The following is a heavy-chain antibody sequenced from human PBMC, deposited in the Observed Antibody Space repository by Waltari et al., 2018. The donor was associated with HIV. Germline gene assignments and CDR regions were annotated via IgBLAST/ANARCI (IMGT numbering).Heavy chain of an antibody. CDR3: ARTSEYSSGSGSYYPFDY. CDR2: ISGSGGST. Sequence: EVQLLESGGGLVQPGWSLRLSCAASGFTFSSYTMSWVRQPPGKGLEGVSGISGSGGSTYYADSVKGRFTISRDNSKNTLYLQMNSLRAEDTAVYYCARTSEYSSGSGSYYPFDYWGQGTLVTVSS. CDR1: GFTFSSYT. V-gene: IGHV3-23*01. D-gene: IGHD3-10*01. J-gene: IGHJ4*02.